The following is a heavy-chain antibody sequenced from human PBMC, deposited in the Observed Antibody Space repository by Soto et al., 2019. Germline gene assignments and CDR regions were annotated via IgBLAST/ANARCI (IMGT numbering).Heavy chain of an antibody. CDR2: VFYKGNT. V-gene: IGHV4-59*01. J-gene: IGHJ4*02. CDR3: ARSGDSFGFTDY. Sequence: QVQLQESGPGLVKPSETLSLTCTVSGGSITGYYWTWIGQPPGKGLEWIGYVFYKGNTNYNPSLKSRVTISVDTSANQFSLRLSSVTAADTAVYYCARSGDSFGFTDYWGQGTLVTVSS. CDR1: GGSITGYY. D-gene: IGHD5-18*01.